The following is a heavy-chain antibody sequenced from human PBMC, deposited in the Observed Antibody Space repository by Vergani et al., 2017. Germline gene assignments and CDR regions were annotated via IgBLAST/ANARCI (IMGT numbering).Heavy chain of an antibody. V-gene: IGHV3-21*01. Sequence: EVQLVESGGGLVKPGGSLRLSCAASGFTFSSYSMNWVRQAPGKGLEWVSSISSSSSYIYYADSVKGRFTISRDNAKNSLYLQMNSLRAEDTAVYYCARDTDYYESSGYSKYYFDYWGQGTLVTVSA. CDR1: GFTFSSYS. CDR3: ARDTDYYESSGYSKYYFDY. D-gene: IGHD3-22*01. J-gene: IGHJ4*02. CDR2: ISSSSSYI.